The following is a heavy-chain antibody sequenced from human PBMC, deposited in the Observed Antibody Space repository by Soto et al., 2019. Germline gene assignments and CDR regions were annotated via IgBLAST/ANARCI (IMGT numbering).Heavy chain of an antibody. J-gene: IGHJ6*03. CDR2: IVVVNGNT. Sequence: ELVQSGPEAREPGTSVKVSCRASGFSFGDSAVQWVRQGRGQRLEWIGWIVVVNGNTNYAPRFEGQVTLTRDASTSTGQMGLTSLSSDDTAVNFCAVTDLPFRPLTEPTENGMAVWGKGTTVTVSS. V-gene: IGHV1-58*01. CDR1: GFSFGDSA. D-gene: IGHD2-8*01. CDR3: AVTDLPFRPLTEPTENGMAV.